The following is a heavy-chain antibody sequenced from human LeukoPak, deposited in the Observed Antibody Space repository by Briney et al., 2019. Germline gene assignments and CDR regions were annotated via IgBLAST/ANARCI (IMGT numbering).Heavy chain of an antibody. J-gene: IGHJ4*02. CDR3: ARDRYCSSTSCLYYFDY. V-gene: IGHV1-46*01. CDR2: IKPSGGST. Sequence: GASVKVSCKASGYTFTSYYMHWVRQAPGQGREWMGIIKPSGGSTSYAQKGQGRVTMTRDTSTSTVYMELSSLRSEDTAVYYCARDRYCSSTSCLYYFDYWGQGTLVTVSS. D-gene: IGHD2-2*01. CDR1: GYTFTSYY.